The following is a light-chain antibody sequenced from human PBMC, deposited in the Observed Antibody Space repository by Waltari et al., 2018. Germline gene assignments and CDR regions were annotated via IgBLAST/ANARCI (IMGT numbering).Light chain of an antibody. Sequence: DIQMTQYPSSLSASVGDRVSISCRASQEISIFLNWYQQKPGKAPKLLVTYASTLQRGVPARFSGTGSGTDFTLVIRSLQPEDFATYFCQQSYTSLLTFGGGTRVDIK. CDR3: QQSYTSLLT. V-gene: IGKV1-39*01. CDR2: YAS. CDR1: QEISIF. J-gene: IGKJ4*01.